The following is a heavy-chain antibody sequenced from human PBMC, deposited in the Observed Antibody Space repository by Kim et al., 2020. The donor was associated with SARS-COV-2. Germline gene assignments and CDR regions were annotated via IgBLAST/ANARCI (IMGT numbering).Heavy chain of an antibody. CDR3: ARDGILSYTSSWDY. CDR2: IKEDGSVK. Sequence: GGSLRLSCGVYGFTFRDYWMSWVRQAPGKGLEWVANIKEDGSVKQYVDSVKGRFTISRDNARNSLYLQMNSLRADDTAVYYCARDGILSYTSSWDYWGPGSLVTV. V-gene: IGHV3-7*03. D-gene: IGHD6-13*01. CDR1: GFTFRDYW. J-gene: IGHJ4*02.